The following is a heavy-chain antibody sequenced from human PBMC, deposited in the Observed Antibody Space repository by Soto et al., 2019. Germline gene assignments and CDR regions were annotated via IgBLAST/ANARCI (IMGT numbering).Heavy chain of an antibody. CDR1: GWSYTSYW. Sequence: QTISCEGCGWSYTSYWICSLRQMPGKGLEWMGIIDPGDSDTKYSPSFQGQVTISADKSISTAYLQWSSLKASYTSIYYCARKPTDAFDIWGQGTMVTVSS. V-gene: IGHV5-51*01. CDR3: ARKPTDAFDI. CDR2: IDPGDSDT. J-gene: IGHJ3*02.